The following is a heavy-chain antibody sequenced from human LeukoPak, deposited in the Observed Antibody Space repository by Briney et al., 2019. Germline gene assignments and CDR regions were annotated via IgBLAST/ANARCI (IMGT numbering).Heavy chain of an antibody. D-gene: IGHD3-16*02. V-gene: IGHV3-30-3*01. Sequence: GGSLRLSCAASGFTFSSYAMHWVRQAPGRGLEWVAVISYDGSNKYYADSVKGRFTISRDNSKNTLYLQMNSLRAEDTAVYYCARDNVWGSYRYSYFDYWGQGTLVTVSS. CDR1: GFTFSSYA. CDR2: ISYDGSNK. CDR3: ARDNVWGSYRYSYFDY. J-gene: IGHJ4*02.